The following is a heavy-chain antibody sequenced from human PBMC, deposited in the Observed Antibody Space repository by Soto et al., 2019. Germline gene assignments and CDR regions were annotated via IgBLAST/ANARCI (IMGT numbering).Heavy chain of an antibody. J-gene: IGHJ6*02. Sequence: EVQLVESGGGLVQPGGSLRLSCAASGFTFSSYSMNWVRQAPGKGLEWVSYISSSSSTIYYADSVKGRFTISRDNAKNSLYLQMNSLRAEDTAVYYCASGGYYYGSGSRPYYYYGMDVWGQGTTVTVSS. CDR2: ISSSSSTI. CDR1: GFTFSSYS. CDR3: ASGGYYYGSGSRPYYYYGMDV. D-gene: IGHD3-10*01. V-gene: IGHV3-48*01.